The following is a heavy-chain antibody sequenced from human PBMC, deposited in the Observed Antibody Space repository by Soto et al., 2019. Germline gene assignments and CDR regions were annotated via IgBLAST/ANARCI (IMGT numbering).Heavy chain of an antibody. D-gene: IGHD2-15*01. Sequence: EVQLVESGGGLVKPGGSLRLSCAVSGFTFSTYSMNWVRQAPGTGLEWVSSISSSGSHAYYADSVKGRFTISRDNAKNSRYMQMNSLRAEDTAVYCCARERCTGGTCFAAFDIWGQGTMVTVSP. CDR2: ISSSGSHA. CDR1: GFTFSTYS. J-gene: IGHJ3*02. V-gene: IGHV3-21*01. CDR3: ARERCTGGTCFAAFDI.